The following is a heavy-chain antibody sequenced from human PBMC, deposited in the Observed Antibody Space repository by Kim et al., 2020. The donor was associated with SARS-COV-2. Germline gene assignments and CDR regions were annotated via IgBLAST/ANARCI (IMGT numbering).Heavy chain of an antibody. J-gene: IGHJ6*02. V-gene: IGHV1-3*01. CDR1: GYTFTSYA. D-gene: IGHD6-19*01. CDR2: INAGNGNT. CDR3: ARDGRYLTYSSGWFMDV. Sequence: ASVKVSCKASGYTFTSYAMHWVRQAPGQRLEWMGWINAGNGNTKYSQKFQGRVTITRDTSASTAYMELSSLRSEDTAVYYCARDGRYLTYSSGWFMDVWGQGTTVTVSS.